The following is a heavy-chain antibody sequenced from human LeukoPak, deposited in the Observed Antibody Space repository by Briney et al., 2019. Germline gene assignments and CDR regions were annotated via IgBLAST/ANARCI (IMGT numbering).Heavy chain of an antibody. V-gene: IGHV3-9*01. CDR3: AKARAYDILTGNDAFDI. D-gene: IGHD3-9*01. Sequence: SLRLSCAASGFTFTFSSYGMHWVRQAPGKGLEWVSGISWNSGSIGYADSVKGRFTISRDNAKNSLYLQMNSLRAEDTALYYCAKARAYDILTGNDAFDIWGQGTMVTVSS. CDR1: GFTFTFSSYG. J-gene: IGHJ3*02. CDR2: ISWNSGSI.